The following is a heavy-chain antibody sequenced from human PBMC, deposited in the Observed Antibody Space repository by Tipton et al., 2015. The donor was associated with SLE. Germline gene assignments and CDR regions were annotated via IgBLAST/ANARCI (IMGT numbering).Heavy chain of an antibody. CDR3: ARGQGDVDTAMVIWNWFDP. CDR1: GYSISSGYY. Sequence: TLSLTCAVSGYSISSGYYWGWIRQPPGKGLEWIGGIYHSGSTYYNPSLKSRVTISVDTSKNQFSLMLSSVTAADTAVYYCARGQGDVDTAMVIWNWFDPWGQGTLVTVSS. V-gene: IGHV4-38-2*01. J-gene: IGHJ5*02. D-gene: IGHD5-18*01. CDR2: IYHSGST.